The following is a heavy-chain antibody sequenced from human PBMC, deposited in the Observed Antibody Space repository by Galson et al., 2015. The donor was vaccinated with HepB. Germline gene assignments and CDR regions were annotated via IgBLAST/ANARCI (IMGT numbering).Heavy chain of an antibody. CDR2: TYYRSKWYN. D-gene: IGHD3-10*01. CDR1: GDSVSSNSAA. V-gene: IGHV6-1*01. Sequence: CAISGDSVSSNSAAWNWIRQSPSRGLEWLGRTYYRSKWYNDYAESVKSRITINPDTSKNQFSLQLNSVTPDDPAVYYCAREWFGEFSWLGSWGQGTLVTVSS. CDR3: AREWFGEFSWLGS. J-gene: IGHJ4*02.